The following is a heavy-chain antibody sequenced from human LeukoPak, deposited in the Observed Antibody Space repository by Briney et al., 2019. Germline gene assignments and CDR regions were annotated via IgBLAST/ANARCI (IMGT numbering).Heavy chain of an antibody. CDR2: INPNSGGT. J-gene: IGHJ6*03. D-gene: IGHD3-3*01. CDR1: GYTFTGYY. Sequence: ASVKVSCKASGYTFTGYYMHWVRQAPGQGLEWMGWINPNSGGTNYAQKFQGRVTMTRDTSISTAYMELSRLRSDDTAVYYCARNGEIFGVVIRYYYMDVWGKGTTVTVSS. CDR3: ARNGEIFGVVIRYYYMDV. V-gene: IGHV1-2*02.